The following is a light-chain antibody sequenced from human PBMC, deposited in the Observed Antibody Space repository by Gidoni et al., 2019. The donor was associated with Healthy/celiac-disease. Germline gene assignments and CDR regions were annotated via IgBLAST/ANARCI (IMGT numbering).Light chain of an antibody. V-gene: IGLV2-14*01. J-gene: IGLJ1*01. CDR1: SSDVGGYNY. CDR2: EVS. CDR3: SSYTSSSTLC. Sequence: QSALTQPASVSGSPGQSITISCTGTSSDVGGYNYVSWYQQPPGKAPNLMIYEVSNRPSGVSNRFSGSKSGNTASLTISGLQAEDEADYYCSSYTSSSTLCFGTGTKVTVL.